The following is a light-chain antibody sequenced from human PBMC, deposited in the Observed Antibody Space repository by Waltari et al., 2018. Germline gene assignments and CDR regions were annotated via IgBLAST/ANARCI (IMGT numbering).Light chain of an antibody. CDR1: QSVGTY. CDR2: GAS. J-gene: IGKJ4*01. V-gene: IGKV3-15*01. Sequence: EIVMTQSPATLSVSPGERATLSCRASQSVGTYLAWYQEKPGQGPRLLISGASIRVTGIPARFSGSGSGTEFTLTISSLQSEDFAVYYCQQYNYWPLTFGGGTKVEIK. CDR3: QQYNYWPLT.